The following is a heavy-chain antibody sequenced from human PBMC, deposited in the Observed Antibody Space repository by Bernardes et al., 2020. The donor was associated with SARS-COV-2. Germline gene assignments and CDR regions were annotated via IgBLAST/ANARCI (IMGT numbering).Heavy chain of an antibody. Sequence: GWSLRLSCATSGFTFSSYAMSWVRQAPGKGLEWVSAISGSGGSTYYADSVKGRFTISRDNSKNTLYLQMNSLRAEDTAVYYCAKDLSITIFGVVIIGGPFDYWGQGTLVTVSS. CDR2: ISGSGGST. D-gene: IGHD3-3*01. V-gene: IGHV3-23*01. J-gene: IGHJ4*02. CDR3: AKDLSITIFGVVIIGGPFDY. CDR1: GFTFSSYA.